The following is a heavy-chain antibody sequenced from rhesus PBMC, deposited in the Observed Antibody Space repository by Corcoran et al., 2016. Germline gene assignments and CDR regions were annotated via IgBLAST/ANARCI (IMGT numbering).Heavy chain of an antibody. V-gene: IGHV4-65*01. CDR2: ISGSSGSP. CDR1: GGSISSSKW. Sequence: QVQLQESGPGLVKPSETLSLTCAVSGGSISSSKWWSWIRQPPGKGLEWVGYISGSSGSPYYNPSLKSRVTISTDTSKNQFSLKLSSVTAADTAVYYCASLDYLGQGVLVTVSS. J-gene: IGHJ4*01. CDR3: ASLDY.